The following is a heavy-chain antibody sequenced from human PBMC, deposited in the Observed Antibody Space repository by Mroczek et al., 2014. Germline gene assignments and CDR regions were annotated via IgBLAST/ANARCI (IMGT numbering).Heavy chain of an antibody. CDR2: IYYSGST. Sequence: QLQHGGPGLVKPSETLSLTCTVSGGSISSSSYYWGWIRQPPGKGLEWIGSIYYSGSTYYNPSLKSRVTISVDTSKNQFSLKLSSVTAADTAVYYCARHATHLDSSGYLLSPSNDAFDIWGQGTMVTVSS. CDR1: GGSISSSSYY. D-gene: IGHD3-22*01. J-gene: IGHJ3*02. V-gene: IGHV4-39*01. CDR3: ARHATHLDSSGYLLSPSNDAFDI.